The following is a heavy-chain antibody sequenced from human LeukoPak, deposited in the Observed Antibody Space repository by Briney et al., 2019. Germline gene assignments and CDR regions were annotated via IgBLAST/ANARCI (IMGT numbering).Heavy chain of an antibody. CDR1: GGSFSGYY. CDR2: INHSGST. Sequence: SETLSLTCAVYGGSFSGYYWSWIRQPPGNGLEWIGEINHSGSTNYNPSLKSRVTISVDTSKNQFSLKLSSVTAADTAVYYCARVGTAARYYYYYYMDVWGKGTTVTVSS. J-gene: IGHJ6*03. D-gene: IGHD6-13*01. V-gene: IGHV4-34*01. CDR3: ARVGTAARYYYYYYMDV.